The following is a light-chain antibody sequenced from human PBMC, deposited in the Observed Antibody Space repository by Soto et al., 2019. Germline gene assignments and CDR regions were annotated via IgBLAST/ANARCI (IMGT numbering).Light chain of an antibody. CDR3: QQRSFMYT. CDR1: QSVSSY. V-gene: IGKV3-11*01. J-gene: IGKJ2*01. Sequence: EIVLTQPPATLSLSPGERATLSCRASQSVSSYLAWYQQKPGQAPRLLIYDASNRATGIPARFSGSGSGTDFTLTISSLEPEDFAVYYCQQRSFMYTFGQGTKLEIK. CDR2: DAS.